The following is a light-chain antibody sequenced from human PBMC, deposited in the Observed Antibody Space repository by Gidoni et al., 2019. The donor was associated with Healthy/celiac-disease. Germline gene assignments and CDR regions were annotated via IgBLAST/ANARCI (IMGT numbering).Light chain of an antibody. CDR2: AAS. CDR3: RQSYSTPQA. CDR1: QSISSY. Sequence: DSQMTQSPSSLSASVGDRVTITCRASQSISSYFNWYQQKPGKAPKLLIYAASSLQSGVPSRFSGSGSGTDFPLTIRSLQPEAFATYYCRQSYSTPQAFGQGTRLEIK. V-gene: IGKV1-39*01. J-gene: IGKJ5*01.